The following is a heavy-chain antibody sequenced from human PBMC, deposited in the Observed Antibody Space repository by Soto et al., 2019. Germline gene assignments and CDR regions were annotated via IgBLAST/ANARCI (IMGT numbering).Heavy chain of an antibody. Sequence: ASVKLSCTACGYTFTSYGISCVRQTPGQGLEWMGWISAYNGNTNYAQKLQGRVTMTTDTSTSTAYMELRSLRSDDTAVYYCARRVTGIAAAGPPVNWFDPWGQGTLVTVSS. CDR3: ARRVTGIAAAGPPVNWFDP. D-gene: IGHD6-13*01. J-gene: IGHJ5*02. CDR1: GYTFTSYG. CDR2: ISAYNGNT. V-gene: IGHV1-18*01.